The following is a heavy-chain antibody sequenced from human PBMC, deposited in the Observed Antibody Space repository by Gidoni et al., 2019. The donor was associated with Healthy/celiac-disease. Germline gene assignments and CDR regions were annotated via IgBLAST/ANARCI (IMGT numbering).Heavy chain of an antibody. V-gene: IGHV3-15*01. J-gene: IGHJ3*02. Sequence: DYAAPVKGRFTISRDDSKNTLYLQMNSLKTEDTAVYYCSTHSPDLYCSGGSCYDAFDIWGQGTMVTVSS. CDR3: STHSPDLYCSGGSCYDAFDI. D-gene: IGHD2-15*01.